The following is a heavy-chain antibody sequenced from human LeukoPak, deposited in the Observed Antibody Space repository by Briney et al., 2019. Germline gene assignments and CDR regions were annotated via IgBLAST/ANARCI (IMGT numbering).Heavy chain of an antibody. V-gene: IGHV3-74*01. J-gene: IGHJ4*02. CDR1: GFTFSSYW. Sequence: PGGSLRLSXAASGFTFSSYWMHWVRQAPGKGLVWVLRINSDGSSTSYADSVKGRFTISRDNAKNTLYLQMNSLRAEDTAVYYCARDHDFWSGLVDYWGQGTLVTVSS. CDR3: ARDHDFWSGLVDY. CDR2: INSDGSST. D-gene: IGHD3-3*01.